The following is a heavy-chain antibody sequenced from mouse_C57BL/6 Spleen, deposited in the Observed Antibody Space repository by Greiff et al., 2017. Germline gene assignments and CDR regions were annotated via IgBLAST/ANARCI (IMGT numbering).Heavy chain of an antibody. J-gene: IGHJ3*01. D-gene: IGHD2-1*01. Sequence: EVQLVESGGGLVQPGGSLSLSCAASGFTFTDYYMSWVRQPPGKALEWLGFIRNKANGYTTEYSASVKGRFTISRDNSQSILYLQMNALRAEDSATYDCERGNYEAWFAYWGQGTLVTVSA. V-gene: IGHV7-3*01. CDR1: GFTFTDYY. CDR3: ERGNYEAWFAY. CDR2: IRNKANGYTT.